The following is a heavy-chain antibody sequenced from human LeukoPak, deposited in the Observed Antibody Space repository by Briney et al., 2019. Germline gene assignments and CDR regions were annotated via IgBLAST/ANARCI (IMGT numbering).Heavy chain of an antibody. CDR1: GFTFSNAW. D-gene: IGHD3-10*01. CDR3: RRAMVRGVNPVDY. J-gene: IGHJ4*02. Sequence: GGSLRLSCAASGFTFSNAWMSWVRQAPGKGLELVGRIKSKTDGGTTDYAAPVKGRFTISRDDSKNTLYLQMNSLKTEDTAVYYCRRAMVRGVNPVDYWGQGTLVTVSS. CDR2: IKSKTDGGTT. V-gene: IGHV3-15*01.